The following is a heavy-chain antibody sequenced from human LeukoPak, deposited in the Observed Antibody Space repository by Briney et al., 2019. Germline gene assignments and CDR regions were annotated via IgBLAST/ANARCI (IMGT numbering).Heavy chain of an antibody. V-gene: IGHV3-23*01. CDR2: ISGSGGST. D-gene: IGHD2-21*02. CDR1: GFTFSSYA. Sequence: GGSLRLSCAASGFTFSSYAMSWVRQAPGKGLEWVSAISGSGGSTYYADSVKGRFTISRDNSKNTLYLQMNSLRAEDTAVYYCAKDVFPCGGDCLHYYFDYWGQGTLVTVSS. CDR3: AKDVFPCGGDCLHYYFDY. J-gene: IGHJ4*02.